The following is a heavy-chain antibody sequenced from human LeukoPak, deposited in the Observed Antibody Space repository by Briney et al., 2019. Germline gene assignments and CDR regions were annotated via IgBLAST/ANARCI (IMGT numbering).Heavy chain of an antibody. D-gene: IGHD5-24*01. CDR3: AKVGDGYNSIDY. CDR1: GFTFRSYA. CDR2: ISGSGGST. Sequence: GGSLRLSXAASGFTFRSYAMSWVRQAPGKGLEWVSAISGSGGSTYYADSVKGRFTISRDNSKNTLYLQMNSLRAEDTAVYYCAKVGDGYNSIDYWGQGTLVTVSS. J-gene: IGHJ4*02. V-gene: IGHV3-23*01.